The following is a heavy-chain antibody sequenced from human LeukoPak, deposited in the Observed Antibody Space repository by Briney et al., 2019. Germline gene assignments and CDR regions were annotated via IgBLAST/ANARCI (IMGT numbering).Heavy chain of an antibody. CDR2: ISYDGSNK. CDR1: GFTFSSYA. J-gene: IGHJ5*02. Sequence: PGGSLRLSCAASGFTFSSYAMHWVRQAPGKGLEWVAVISYDGSNKYYADSVKGRFTISRDNSKNTLYLQMNSLRAEDTAVYYCARVGSWDGYNPPWGQGTLVTVSS. D-gene: IGHD5-24*01. V-gene: IGHV3-30-3*01. CDR3: ARVGSWDGYNPP.